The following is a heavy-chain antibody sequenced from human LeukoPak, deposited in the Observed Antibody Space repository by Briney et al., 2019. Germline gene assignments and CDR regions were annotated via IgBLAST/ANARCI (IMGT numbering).Heavy chain of an antibody. D-gene: IGHD2-2*01. Sequence: PSETLSLTCAVYGGSFSGYYWSWIRQPPGKGLEWIGEINHSGSTNYNPSLKSRVTISVDTSKNQFSLKLSSVTAADTAVYYCARHKTPIVAVPGAFDIWGQGTMVTVSS. CDR3: ARHKTPIVAVPGAFDI. CDR2: INHSGST. V-gene: IGHV4-34*01. CDR1: GGSFSGYY. J-gene: IGHJ3*02.